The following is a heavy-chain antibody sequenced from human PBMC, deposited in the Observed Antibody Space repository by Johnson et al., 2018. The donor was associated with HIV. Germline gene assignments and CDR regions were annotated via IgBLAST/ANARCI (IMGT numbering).Heavy chain of an antibody. CDR3: ARAIVTPDEVAFDI. D-gene: IGHD5-18*01. CDR2: IYRAGST. CDR1: GFSISSNY. V-gene: IGHV3-66*01. Sequence: VQLVESGGGLVQPGGSLRLSCAASGFSISSNYMSWIRQAPGKGLEWVSVIYRAGSTYYADSVKGRFTISRDNSKNTLYLQMNSLRAEDTAVYYCARAIVTPDEVAFDIWGQGTMVTVSS. J-gene: IGHJ3*02.